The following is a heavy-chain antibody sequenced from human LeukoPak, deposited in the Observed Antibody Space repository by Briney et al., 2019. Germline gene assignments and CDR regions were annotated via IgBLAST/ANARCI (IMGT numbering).Heavy chain of an antibody. Sequence: PGGSLRLSCAASGFTFSSYAMTWVRQAPGKGLEWVTILWYDGNNKYYADSVKGRFTISRDTSKNTVYLQMNSLRPEDTAVYYCARSQGSTYNPRSGFDYWGQGTLVTVSS. CDR3: ARSQGSTYNPRSGFDY. J-gene: IGHJ4*02. V-gene: IGHV3-33*08. D-gene: IGHD1-14*01. CDR1: GFTFSSYA. CDR2: LWYDGNNK.